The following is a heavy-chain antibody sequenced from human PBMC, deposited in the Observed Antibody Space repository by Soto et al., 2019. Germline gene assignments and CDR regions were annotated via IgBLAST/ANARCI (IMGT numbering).Heavy chain of an antibody. D-gene: IGHD1-26*01. CDR1: EYTFIFYA. CDR2: INAGNGIA. J-gene: IGHJ5*02. Sequence: QVHLVQSGAEVKKPGASVKVSCKTSEYTFIFYATHWVRQAPGQRLEWMGWINAGNGIAKYSQRFQGRVTITRDTSANTAYMELSSLRPEDTAVYYCATWGGSHGDWFDPWGQGTLVTVSS. V-gene: IGHV1-3*01. CDR3: ATWGGSHGDWFDP.